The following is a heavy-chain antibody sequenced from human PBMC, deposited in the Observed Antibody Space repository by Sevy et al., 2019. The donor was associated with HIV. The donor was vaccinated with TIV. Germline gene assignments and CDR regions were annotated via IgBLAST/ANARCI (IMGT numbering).Heavy chain of an antibody. CDR3: ARRSRGGWYHYYYGMDV. CDR1: EFTFSSYW. Sequence: GGSLRLSCAASEFTFSSYWMSWVRQAPGKGLEWVANIKQDGSEKYYVDSVKGRFTISRDNAKNSLYLQMNSLRAEDTAVYYCARRSRGGWYHYYYGMDVWGQGTTVTVSS. CDR2: IKQDGSEK. D-gene: IGHD6-19*01. V-gene: IGHV3-7*01. J-gene: IGHJ6*02.